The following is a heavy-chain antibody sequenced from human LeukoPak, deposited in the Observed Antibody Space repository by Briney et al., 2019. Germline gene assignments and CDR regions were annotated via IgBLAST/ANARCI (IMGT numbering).Heavy chain of an antibody. CDR1: EFSVSHNY. D-gene: IGHD5-12*01. Sequence: PGGSLRLSCAASEFSVSHNYMSWVRQAPGKGLEWVSVIHSDGTTHYADSVKGRFTISRDNSKNTLYLQMNSLRAEDTAVYYCARDWIGGYDELYYYYYGMDVWGQGTTVTVSS. V-gene: IGHV3-53*01. J-gene: IGHJ6*02. CDR3: ARDWIGGYDELYYYYYGMDV. CDR2: IHSDGTT.